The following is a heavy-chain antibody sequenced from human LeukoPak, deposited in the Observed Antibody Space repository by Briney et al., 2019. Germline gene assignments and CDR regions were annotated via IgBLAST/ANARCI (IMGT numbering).Heavy chain of an antibody. CDR1: GGSISSSSYY. CDR2: IYYSGST. CDR3: ARLSDTKGP. Sequence: SETLSLTCTGPGGSISSSSYYWGWIRQPPGKGLEWIGSIYYSGSTYYNPSLKSRVTISVDTSKNQFSLKLSSVTAADTAVYYCARLSDTKGPWGQGTLVTVSS. J-gene: IGHJ5*02. D-gene: IGHD2-2*01. V-gene: IGHV4-39*01.